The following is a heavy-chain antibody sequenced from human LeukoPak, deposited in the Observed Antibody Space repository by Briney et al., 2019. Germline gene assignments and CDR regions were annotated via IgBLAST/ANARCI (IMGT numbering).Heavy chain of an antibody. CDR1: GYTFTSYD. V-gene: IGHV1-8*01. J-gene: IGHJ4*02. CDR3: ARGRAGVAARSRSYYFDY. CDR2: MNPNSGNT. Sequence: ASVKVSCKASGYTFTSYDINWVRQATGQGLEWMGWMNPNSGNTGYAQKFQGRVTMTRNTSISTAYMELSSLRSEDTAVYYCARGRAGVAARSRSYYFDYWGRGTLVTVSS. D-gene: IGHD6-6*01.